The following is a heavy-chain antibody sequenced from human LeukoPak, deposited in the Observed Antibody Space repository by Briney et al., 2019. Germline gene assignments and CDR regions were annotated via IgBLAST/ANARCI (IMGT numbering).Heavy chain of an antibody. CDR1: GGSISSAGYS. Sequence: PSETLSLTCAVSGGSISSAGYSWRWLRQPPGKGLECIGYIYYTGSTNYSPSLKSRVTISVDTSRNQFSLNLTSVTAADTAMYYCAREQWAYRSYYASSGYHDYWGQGTLVTVSS. J-gene: IGHJ4*02. CDR2: IYYTGST. D-gene: IGHD3-22*01. V-gene: IGHV4-61*08. CDR3: AREQWAYRSYYASSGYHDY.